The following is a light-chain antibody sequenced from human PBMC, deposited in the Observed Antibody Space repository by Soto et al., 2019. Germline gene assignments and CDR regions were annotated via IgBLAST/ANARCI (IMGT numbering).Light chain of an antibody. V-gene: IGKV3-20*01. CDR3: NHYGSSPRT. CDR2: GAS. Sequence: EIVLTQSPGTLSLSPGERATLSCRASQSVSSSYLAWYQQKPGQAPRLLIYGASSRATGIPDRFSGRGSGTDFTLTISRLEPEDFAVYYCNHYGSSPRTFGKGTKVEIK. CDR1: QSVSSSY. J-gene: IGKJ1*01.